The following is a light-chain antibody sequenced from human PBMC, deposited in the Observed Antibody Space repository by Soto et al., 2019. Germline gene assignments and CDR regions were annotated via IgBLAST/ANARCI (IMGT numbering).Light chain of an antibody. J-gene: IGKJ1*01. Sequence: IQMTHSASSLTASLGDRVTLTCRASQSINNFLNWYQQKPGQAPKLLMYSATTLLGGVPSRFSGSGSGTDFSLTISSLQPEDGATYYCQQRFSTPHKFGQGTKVDIK. CDR2: SAT. CDR1: QSINNF. CDR3: QQRFSTPHK. V-gene: IGKV1-39*01.